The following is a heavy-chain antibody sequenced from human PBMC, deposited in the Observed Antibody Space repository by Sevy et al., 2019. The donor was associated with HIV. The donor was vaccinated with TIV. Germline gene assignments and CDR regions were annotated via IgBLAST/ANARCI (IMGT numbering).Heavy chain of an antibody. V-gene: IGHV3-30*18. J-gene: IGHJ4*02. CDR1: GFTFSSYG. Sequence: GGSLRLSCAASGFTFSSYGMHWVRQAPGKGLEWVAVISYDGSNKYSADSVKGRFTISRDNSKNTLYLQMNSLRAEDTAVYYCAKDRTAVAGSLRGYFDYWGQGTLVTVSS. CDR2: ISYDGSNK. CDR3: AKDRTAVAGSLRGYFDY. D-gene: IGHD6-13*01.